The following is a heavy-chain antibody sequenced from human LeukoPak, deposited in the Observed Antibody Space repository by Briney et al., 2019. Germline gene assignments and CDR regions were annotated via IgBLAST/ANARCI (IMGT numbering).Heavy chain of an antibody. CDR2: VHSSGRT. CDR1: GGSINNFY. J-gene: IGHJ4*01. D-gene: IGHD2-8*02. CDR3: ARHDEECPGEYCFLLSFDY. Sequence: SETLSLTCTVSGGSINNFYWSWIRQSPGKGLEWIGYVHSSGRTDYNPSLRSRVSMSADTSKSLLSLRLTSVTAADTAVYFCARHDEECPGEYCFLLSFDYWGPGSLVTVSS. V-gene: IGHV4-59*08.